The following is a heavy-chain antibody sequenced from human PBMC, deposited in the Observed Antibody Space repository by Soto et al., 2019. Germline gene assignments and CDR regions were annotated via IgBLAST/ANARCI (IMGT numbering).Heavy chain of an antibody. CDR2: FDPEDGET. J-gene: IGHJ4*02. CDR1: GYTFTSYA. V-gene: IGHV1-24*01. CDR3: AAGGTRWLHSPFDY. Sequence: ASVKVSCKASGYTFTSYAMHWVRQAPGRGLEWMGGFDPEDGETIFAQKFQGRVTMTEDTSTDSTYMELTSLRSEDTAVYYCAAGGTRWLHSPFDYWGQGTLVTVSS. D-gene: IGHD1-1*01.